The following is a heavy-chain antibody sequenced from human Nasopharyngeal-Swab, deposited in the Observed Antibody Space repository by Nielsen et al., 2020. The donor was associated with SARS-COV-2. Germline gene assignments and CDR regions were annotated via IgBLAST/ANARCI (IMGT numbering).Heavy chain of an antibody. J-gene: IGHJ6*03. D-gene: IGHD1-26*01. CDR2: INPSGGST. CDR1: GYTFTSYY. Sequence: SVKVSCQASGYTFTSYYMHWVRQAPGQGLEWMGIINPSGGSTSYAQKFQGRVTMTRDTSTSTVYMELSSLRSEDTAVYYCARDSGFFAGRYYMDVWGKGTTITVSS. CDR3: ARDSGFFAGRYYMDV. V-gene: IGHV1-46*01.